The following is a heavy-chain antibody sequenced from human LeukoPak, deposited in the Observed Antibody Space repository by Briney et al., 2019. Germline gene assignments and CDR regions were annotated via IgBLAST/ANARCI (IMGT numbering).Heavy chain of an antibody. D-gene: IGHD4-23*01. CDR2: INPSGHTT. V-gene: IGHV1-46*01. CDR3: ARDNSIADQGWWFDP. CDR1: GFTFTSYY. J-gene: IGHJ5*02. Sequence: ASVKVSCKASGFTFTSYYMHWVRQAPGQGLEWMGIINPSGHTTNYAQKFQGRVTMTRDTPTSTVYMELSSLRSDDTAVYYCARDNSIADQGWWFDPWGQGTLVTVSS.